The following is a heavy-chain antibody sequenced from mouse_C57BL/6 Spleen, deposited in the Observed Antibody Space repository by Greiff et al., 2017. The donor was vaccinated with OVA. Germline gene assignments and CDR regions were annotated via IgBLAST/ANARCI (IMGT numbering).Heavy chain of an antibody. Sequence: QVQLQQSGAELVRPGTSVKVSCKASGYAFTNYLIEWVKQRPGQGLEWIGVINPGSGGTNYNEKFKGKATLTADKSSSTAYMQLSSLTSEDSAVYFCARSVTAQYYYAMDYWGQGTSVTVSS. V-gene: IGHV1-54*01. CDR2: INPGSGGT. CDR1: GYAFTNYL. D-gene: IGHD3-2*02. CDR3: ARSVTAQYYYAMDY. J-gene: IGHJ4*01.